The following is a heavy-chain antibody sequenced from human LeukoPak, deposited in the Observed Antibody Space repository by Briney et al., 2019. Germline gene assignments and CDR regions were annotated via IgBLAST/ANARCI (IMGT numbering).Heavy chain of an antibody. V-gene: IGHV3-53*01. D-gene: IGHD1/OR15-1a*01. CDR2: IYSGGST. Sequence: GGSLRLSRAASGFTVSSNYMSWVRQAPGKGLEWVSVIYSGGSTYYADSVKGRFTISRDNSKNTLYLQMNSLRAEDTAVYYCARAPINKYYFDYWGQGTLVTVSS. CDR3: ARAPINKYYFDY. J-gene: IGHJ4*02. CDR1: GFTVSSNY.